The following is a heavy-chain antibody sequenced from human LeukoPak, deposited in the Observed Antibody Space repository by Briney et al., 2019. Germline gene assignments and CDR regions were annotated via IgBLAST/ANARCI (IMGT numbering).Heavy chain of an antibody. CDR2: ISGSGGST. J-gene: IGHJ4*02. Sequence: GGSLRLSCAASGFTFSSYAMSWVRQAPGKGLEWVSAISGSGGSTYYADSVKGRFTISRDSSKNTLYLQMNSLRAEDTAVYYCAKESTPGYSSSWYDYWGQGTLVTVSS. CDR1: GFTFSSYA. CDR3: AKESTPGYSSSWYDY. V-gene: IGHV3-23*01. D-gene: IGHD6-13*01.